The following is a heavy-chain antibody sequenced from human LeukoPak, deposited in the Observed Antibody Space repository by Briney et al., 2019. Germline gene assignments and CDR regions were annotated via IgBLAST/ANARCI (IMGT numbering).Heavy chain of an antibody. V-gene: IGHV1-2*04. CDR3: ARVSGWYEAWDYFDY. CDR1: GYTFTGYY. D-gene: IGHD6-19*01. J-gene: IGHJ4*02. CDR2: INPNSGGT. Sequence: GASVTVSCKASGYTFTGYYMHWVRQAPGQGLEWMGWINPNSGGTNYAQKFQGWVTMTRDTSISTAYMELSRLRSDDTAVYYCARVSGWYEAWDYFDYWGQGTLVTVSS.